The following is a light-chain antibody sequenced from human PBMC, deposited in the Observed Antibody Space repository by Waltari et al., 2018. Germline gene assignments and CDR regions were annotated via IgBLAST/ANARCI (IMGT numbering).Light chain of an antibody. CDR3: QQYNTYWLT. Sequence: IQMTQSPATLSASVGYRVTITCQASQNINNWLAWYQQKPGKAPKLLIYKASTLESGVPSRFSGSGSGTEFTLTITSLQPDDFATYHCQQYNTYWLTFGGGTKVEIK. V-gene: IGKV1-5*03. J-gene: IGKJ4*01. CDR2: KAS. CDR1: QNINNW.